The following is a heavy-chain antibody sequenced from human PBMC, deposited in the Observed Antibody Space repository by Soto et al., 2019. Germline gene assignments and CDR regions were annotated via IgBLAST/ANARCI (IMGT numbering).Heavy chain of an antibody. Sequence: GGSLRLSCAASGFTFSSYWMSWVRQAPGKGLEWVANIKQDGSEKYYVDSVKGRFTISRDNAKNSLYLQMNSLRAEDTAVYYCARGKSIAARPRAFDIWGQGTMVTVSS. J-gene: IGHJ3*02. CDR3: ARGKSIAARPRAFDI. CDR1: GFTFSSYW. D-gene: IGHD6-6*01. CDR2: IKQDGSEK. V-gene: IGHV3-7*01.